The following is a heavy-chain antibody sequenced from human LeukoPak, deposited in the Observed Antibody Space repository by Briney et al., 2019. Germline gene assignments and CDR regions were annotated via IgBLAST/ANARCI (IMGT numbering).Heavy chain of an antibody. Sequence: GGTLRLSCVASGFTFSSHGVNWVRQAPGKGLEWVSGIIPSGHTTYYADSVRGRFTISRDNSRNTVYLQMNSLRAEDTAVYYCAKDDYYDTSGYRDWGQGTLVTVSS. V-gene: IGHV3-23*01. CDR1: GFTFSSHG. CDR2: IIPSGHTT. J-gene: IGHJ4*02. CDR3: AKDDYYDTSGYRD. D-gene: IGHD3-22*01.